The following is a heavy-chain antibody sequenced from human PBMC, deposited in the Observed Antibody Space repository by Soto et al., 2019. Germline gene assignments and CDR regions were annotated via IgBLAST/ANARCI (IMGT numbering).Heavy chain of an antibody. D-gene: IGHD3-3*01. CDR3: ARTGVSDDFDI. Sequence: GESLKISCKGSGFSFTSYWIGWVRQMPGKGLECMGIIYPRDSDTRYNPSFQGQVNISVDESISNAYLQWSSLETSDTAIYYCARTGVSDDFDICGDGTMVTLSS. V-gene: IGHV5-51*01. CDR1: GFSFTSYW. J-gene: IGHJ3*02. CDR2: IYPRDSDT.